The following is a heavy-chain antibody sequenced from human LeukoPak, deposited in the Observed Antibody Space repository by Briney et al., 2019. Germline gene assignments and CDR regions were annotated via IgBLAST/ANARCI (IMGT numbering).Heavy chain of an antibody. CDR1: GGSISSGGYS. CDR2: LYYTGST. CDR3: AREVSSGWYLLDY. Sequence: SETLSLTCAVSGGSISSGGYSWSWIRQPPGKGLEWIGYLYYTGSTYYNPSLKSRVTISLDTSKNQFSLKLTSVTAADTAVYYCAREVSSGWYLLDYWGQGTLVTVSS. V-gene: IGHV4-30-4*07. D-gene: IGHD6-19*01. J-gene: IGHJ4*02.